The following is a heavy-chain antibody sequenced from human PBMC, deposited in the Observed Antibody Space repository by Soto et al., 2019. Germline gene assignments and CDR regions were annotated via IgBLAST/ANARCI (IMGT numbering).Heavy chain of an antibody. Sequence: QVSLQESGPGLVKPSETLSLTCTVSGGSITSNCWTWIRQPPGKGLEWIGYICNSGSTKYNPSRTSRVTITVDTSKNKVSLNVASVAAADTAVYYCARVGTSAYFYATDVWGQGTTVMISS. D-gene: IGHD6-13*01. V-gene: IGHV4-59*01. CDR2: ICNSGST. J-gene: IGHJ6*02. CDR1: GGSITSNC. CDR3: ARVGTSAYFYATDV.